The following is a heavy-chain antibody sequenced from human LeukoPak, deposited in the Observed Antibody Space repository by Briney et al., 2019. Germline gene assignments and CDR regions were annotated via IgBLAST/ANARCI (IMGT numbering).Heavy chain of an antibody. J-gene: IGHJ2*01. D-gene: IGHD5-18*01. CDR1: GGSISSYY. CDR2: IYTNGGT. Sequence: SETLSLTCSVSGGSISSYYWSWIREPAGTGLEWIGRIYTNGGTNYNPSLKSRVTMSVDTSKNQISLKVRSVSAADTAVYHCARVRTRGYKVVHWDFDVWGRGTLVTVSS. V-gene: IGHV4-4*07. CDR3: ARVRTRGYKVVHWDFDV.